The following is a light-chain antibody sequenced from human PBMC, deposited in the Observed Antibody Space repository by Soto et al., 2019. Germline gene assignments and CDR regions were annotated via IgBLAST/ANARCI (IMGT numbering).Light chain of an antibody. J-gene: IGKJ2*01. V-gene: IGKV1-5*01. CDR1: QSISSW. CDR2: DAS. CDR3: QQDNSYSSYT. Sequence: DIQMTQSPSTLSASVGDRVTITCRASQSISSWLAWYQQKPGKAPKLLIYDASRLESGVPPRFNGSGSVTEFTLTISSLQPHDFATYYCQQDNSYSSYTFGQGTKLEMK.